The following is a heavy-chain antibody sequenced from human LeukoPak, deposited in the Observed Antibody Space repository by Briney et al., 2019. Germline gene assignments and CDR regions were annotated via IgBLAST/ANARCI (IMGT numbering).Heavy chain of an antibody. CDR1: GFTFSSYA. D-gene: IGHD3-10*01. J-gene: IGHJ4*02. CDR3: AREAYYGSGRSRQPSPV. V-gene: IGHV3-30*15. Sequence: GGSLRLSCAASGFTFSSYAMYWVRQAPGKGLEWVALISKDGSNEDQADSVNGRFTISRDNSRTTLYLQMSSLRPEDTAVYYCAREAYYGSGRSRQPSPVWGQGTLVTVSS. CDR2: ISKDGSNE.